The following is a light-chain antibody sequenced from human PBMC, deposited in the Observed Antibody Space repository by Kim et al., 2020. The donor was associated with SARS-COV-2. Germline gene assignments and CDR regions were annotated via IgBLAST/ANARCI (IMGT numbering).Light chain of an antibody. Sequence: ASGELTRSLPRTHPNHAIPWQQQPAETGTGYLMKLLNDGGHNQGEGFPDRFSGSRSGAGRYLCNASLQSEDEADYYCQTWCSGIWVFGAGTQLTVL. CDR2: LLNDGGH. V-gene: IGLV4-69*01. CDR1: RTHPNHA. CDR3: QTWCSGIWV. J-gene: IGLJ3*02.